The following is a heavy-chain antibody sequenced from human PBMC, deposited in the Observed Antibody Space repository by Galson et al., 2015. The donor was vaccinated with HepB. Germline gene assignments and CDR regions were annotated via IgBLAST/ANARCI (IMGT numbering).Heavy chain of an antibody. V-gene: IGHV4-34*01. CDR2: INHSGST. D-gene: IGHD2-8*01. Sequence: ETLSLTCAVYGGSFSGYYWSWIRQPPGKGLEWIGEINHSGSTNYNPSLKSRVTISVDTSKNQFSLKLSSVTAADTAVYYCARGGRGNLVYAPKYYFDYWGQGTLVTVSS. J-gene: IGHJ4*02. CDR1: GGSFSGYY. CDR3: ARGGRGNLVYAPKYYFDY.